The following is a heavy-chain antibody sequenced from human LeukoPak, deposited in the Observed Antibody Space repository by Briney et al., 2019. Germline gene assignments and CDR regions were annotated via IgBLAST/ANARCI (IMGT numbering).Heavy chain of an antibody. CDR3: ARDALGYCGGDCYYYYGMDV. Sequence: GGSLRLSCAASGFTFDDYAMHWVRQAPGKSLEWVSGIRWNSGSIGYADSVKGRFTISRDNAKNSLYLQMNSLRAEDTAVYYCARDALGYCGGDCYYYYGMDVWGQGTTVTVSS. CDR2: IRWNSGSI. CDR1: GFTFDDYA. V-gene: IGHV3-9*01. D-gene: IGHD2-21*02. J-gene: IGHJ6*02.